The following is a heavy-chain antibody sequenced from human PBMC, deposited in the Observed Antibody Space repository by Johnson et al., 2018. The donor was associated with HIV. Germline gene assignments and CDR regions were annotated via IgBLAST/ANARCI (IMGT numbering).Heavy chain of an antibody. Sequence: VQLVESGGGLVQPGRSLRLSCAASGFTFDDYAMHWVRQAPGKGLEWVSGISWNSGNTGYADSVKGRFTISRDNAKNSLYLQMNSLRAEDTAVYYCARDSTPWGGDYVDYAFDIWGQGTMVTVSS. CDR2: ISWNSGNT. CDR3: ARDSTPWGGDYVDYAFDI. D-gene: IGHD4-17*01. V-gene: IGHV3-9*01. J-gene: IGHJ3*02. CDR1: GFTFDDYA.